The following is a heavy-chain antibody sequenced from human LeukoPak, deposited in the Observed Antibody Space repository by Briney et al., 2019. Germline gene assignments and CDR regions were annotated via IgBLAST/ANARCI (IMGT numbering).Heavy chain of an antibody. V-gene: IGHV3-30*02. CDR3: AKVDEDYDILTGYWVTGDY. J-gene: IGHJ4*02. D-gene: IGHD3-9*01. Sequence: GGSLRLSCAASGFTFSNYVMHWVRQAPGKGLDWLAYIRNDGSEKYYADSVKGRFTISRDSSKNTLYLQMNSLRAEDTAVYYCAKVDEDYDILTGYWVTGDYWGQGTLVTVSS. CDR2: IRNDGSEK. CDR1: GFTFSNYV.